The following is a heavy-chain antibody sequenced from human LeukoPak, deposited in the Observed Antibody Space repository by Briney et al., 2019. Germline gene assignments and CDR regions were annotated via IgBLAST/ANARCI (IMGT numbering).Heavy chain of an antibody. Sequence: GGSLRLSCAASGFTFSSYAMSWVRQAPGKGLEWVSATSGSGGSTYYADSVKGRFTISRDNSKNTLYLQMNSLRAEDTAVYYCAKGELVRGVMILFDYRGQGTLVTVSS. J-gene: IGHJ4*02. CDR1: GFTFSSYA. CDR3: AKGELVRGVMILFDY. CDR2: TSGSGGST. V-gene: IGHV3-23*01. D-gene: IGHD3-10*01.